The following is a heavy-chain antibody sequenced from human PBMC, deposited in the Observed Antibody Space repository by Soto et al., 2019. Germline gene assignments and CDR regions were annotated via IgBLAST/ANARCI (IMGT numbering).Heavy chain of an antibody. CDR2: IYYSGNT. D-gene: IGHD3-10*01. V-gene: IGHV4-59*01. Sequence: PSETLSLTCTVSGGSISSYYWSWIRQSPGKGLEWIGYIYYSGNTNYNPSLKSRVTISVGTSKNQFSLKLSSVTAADTAVYYCARDRMGYSGSGRCVGLCHYYHGMDVWGQGTTVTVSS. CDR1: GGSISSYY. CDR3: ARDRMGYSGSGRCVGLCHYYHGMDV. J-gene: IGHJ6*02.